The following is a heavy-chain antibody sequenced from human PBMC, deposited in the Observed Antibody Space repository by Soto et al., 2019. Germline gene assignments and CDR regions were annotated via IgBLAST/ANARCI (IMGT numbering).Heavy chain of an antibody. V-gene: IGHV3-23*01. D-gene: IGHD6-13*01. CDR2: ISGSGGST. Sequence: PVGSLRLSCAASGFTFSSYAMSWVRQAPGKGLEWVSAISGSGGSTYYADSVKGRFTISRDNSKNTLYLQMNSLRAEDTAVYYCANYGSGSWYWFDPWGQGTLVTVSS. CDR3: ANYGSGSWYWFDP. CDR1: GFTFSSYA. J-gene: IGHJ5*02.